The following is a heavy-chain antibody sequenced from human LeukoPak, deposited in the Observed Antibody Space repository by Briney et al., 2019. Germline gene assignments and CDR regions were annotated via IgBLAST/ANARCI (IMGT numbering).Heavy chain of an antibody. CDR1: GFTVSSDS. J-gene: IGHJ3*02. CDR2: IYSGGST. Sequence: GGSLRLSCTVSGFTVSSDSMSWVRQAPGKGLEWVSVIYSGGSTYYADSVKGRFTISRDNSKNTLYLQMNSLRTEDTAVYYCARRFQKGIAATDAFDIWGQGTMVTVSS. D-gene: IGHD6-13*01. V-gene: IGHV3-53*01. CDR3: ARRFQKGIAATDAFDI.